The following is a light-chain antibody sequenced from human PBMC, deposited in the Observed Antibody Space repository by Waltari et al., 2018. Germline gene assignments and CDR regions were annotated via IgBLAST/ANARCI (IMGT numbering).Light chain of an antibody. CDR2: FSS. V-gene: IGKV2-28*01. J-gene: IGKJ1*01. CDR3: MQTLLAWT. Sequence: DIVMTQSPLSLPVTPGEPATISCRSSQSLLHSNGHYYLDWYLQKPGQSPQLLIYFSSRRASGVPDRCSGSGSGTDFTLKISRVEAEDVVVYYCMQTLLAWTFGQGTKVEIK. CDR1: QSLLHSNGHYY.